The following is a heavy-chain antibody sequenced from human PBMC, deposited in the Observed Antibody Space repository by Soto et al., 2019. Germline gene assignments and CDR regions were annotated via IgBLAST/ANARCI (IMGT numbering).Heavy chain of an antibody. J-gene: IGHJ5*02. V-gene: IGHV4-61*08. Sequence: SETLSLTCTGSGAALSSGGYFYTWVRQPPGKGLEWLGYIYYSGGTNYNPSLKSRVTISLDKSKSQFSLRPISVAAADTAVYYCTREQSDDNYFDPWGQGTLVTVSS. CDR2: IYYSGGT. CDR3: TREQSDDNYFDP. D-gene: IGHD6-19*01. CDR1: GAALSSGGYF.